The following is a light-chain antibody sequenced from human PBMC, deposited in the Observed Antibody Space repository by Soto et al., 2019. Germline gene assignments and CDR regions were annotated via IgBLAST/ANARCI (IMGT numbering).Light chain of an antibody. J-gene: IGLJ1*01. CDR3: WSYAGSSPYV. Sequence: VLTQPAYGSGAHVQSITISSTGTSSDVGSYNLVSWYQQHPGKAPKLMIYEGSKRPSGVSNRFSGSKSGNTASLTISGLQAEDEADYYCWSYAGSSPYVFGPGTTVTV. CDR2: EGS. V-gene: IGLV2-23*01. CDR1: SSDVGSYNL.